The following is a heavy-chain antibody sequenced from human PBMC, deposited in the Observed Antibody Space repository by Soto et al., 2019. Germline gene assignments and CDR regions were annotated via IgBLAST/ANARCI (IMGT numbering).Heavy chain of an antibody. V-gene: IGHV1-2*02. D-gene: IGHD6-13*01. CDR2: MNTNGDDT. CDR3: AREWSAAGHFYGMDV. CDR1: GYTFTSYY. Sequence: ASVKVSCKASGYTFTSYYMHWVRQAPGQGLEWVGWMNTNGDDTRSAQKFRGRLTLTRDKSMRAVYMKLSNLRPDDSAVYYCAREWSAAGHFYGMDVWGQGTTVTVSS. J-gene: IGHJ6*02.